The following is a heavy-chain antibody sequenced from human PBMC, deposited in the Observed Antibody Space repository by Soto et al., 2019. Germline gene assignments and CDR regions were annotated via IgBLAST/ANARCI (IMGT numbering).Heavy chain of an antibody. CDR3: ARDQRSPGYWSSTSCYVWFDP. D-gene: IGHD2-2*01. CDR2: IIPIFGTA. CDR1: GGTFSSYA. V-gene: IGHV1-69*01. Sequence: QVQLVQSGAEVKKPGSSVKVSCKASGGTFSSYAISWVRQAPGQGLEWMGGIIPIFGTANYAQKFQGRVTITADESTSTSYMELSSLRSEDTAVYYCARDQRSPGYWSSTSCYVWFDPWGQGTLVTVSS. J-gene: IGHJ5*02.